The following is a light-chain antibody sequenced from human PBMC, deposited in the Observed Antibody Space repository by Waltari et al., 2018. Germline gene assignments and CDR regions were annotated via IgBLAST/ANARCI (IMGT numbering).Light chain of an antibody. CDR1: QRISIY. V-gene: IGKV3-15*01. CDR2: HAS. J-gene: IGKJ2*01. CDR3: QQYYGGRT. Sequence: EIVMTQSPATLSVSPGERATLPCRASQRISIYLAWFQQKHGQARRLLSYHASTRATGIPARLSGSVSGTEFTLTISSLQSEDVAVYYCQQYYGGRTFGQGTKLEIK.